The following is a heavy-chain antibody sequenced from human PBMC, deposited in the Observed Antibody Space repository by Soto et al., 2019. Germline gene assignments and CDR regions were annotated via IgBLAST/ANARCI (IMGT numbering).Heavy chain of an antibody. J-gene: IGHJ3*02. CDR3: ARGIEGDPSGRDFDI. Sequence: SWTXSVTCTVSGGYSINDYLILIRHPPGKELEWIGYIYNSGSTNYNPSLKRRVTISVDTSKNQFSLRLSSVTSADTAVYYCARGIEGDPSGRDFDIWGQGTMVNV. CDR1: GGYSINDY. D-gene: IGHD1-26*01. V-gene: IGHV4-59*01. CDR2: IYNSGST.